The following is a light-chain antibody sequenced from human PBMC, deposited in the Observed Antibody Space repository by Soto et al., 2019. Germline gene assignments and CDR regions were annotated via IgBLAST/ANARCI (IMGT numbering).Light chain of an antibody. V-gene: IGKV3-20*01. CDR2: AAS. CDR3: QQYGSSPPIT. CDR1: QTVQFNY. Sequence: IASTPSPGALSLSPGDSASLSWKASQTVQFNYVAWYQQKPGQAPRLLINAASNRAAGIPARFSGSGSGTDFTLTISSLEPEDFAVYYCQQYGSSPPITFGQGTRLEI. J-gene: IGKJ5*01.